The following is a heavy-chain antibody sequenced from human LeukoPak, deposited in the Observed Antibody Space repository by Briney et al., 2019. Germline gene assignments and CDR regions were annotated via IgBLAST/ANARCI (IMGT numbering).Heavy chain of an antibody. Sequence: GGSLRLSCAASGFPFSTYAMNWIRQAPGKGLEWVSSISATGTYIYYGDLVEGRFTISRDNAKNSLYLQTNSLRAEDTAVYYCARGVGNFRYYFDYWGQGTLVTVSS. CDR2: ISATGTYI. CDR3: ARGVGNFRYYFDY. D-gene: IGHD2/OR15-2a*01. V-gene: IGHV3-21*01. J-gene: IGHJ4*02. CDR1: GFPFSTYA.